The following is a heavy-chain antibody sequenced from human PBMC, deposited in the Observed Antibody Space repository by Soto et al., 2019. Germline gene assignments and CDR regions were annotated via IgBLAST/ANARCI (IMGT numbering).Heavy chain of an antibody. CDR1: GFTFSSYA. D-gene: IGHD1-26*01. CDR3: AKNQGVELVPLATVDWFDP. CDR2: FSGGRDTT. Sequence: GGSLRLSCVASGFTFSSYAMSWVRQAQGQRLEWVATFSGGRDTTWHADSVKGRFTVSRDSSKSTVYLELNNLSAEDTAVYHCAKNQGVELVPLATVDWFDPWGQGSVVTVSS. V-gene: IGHV3-23*01. J-gene: IGHJ5*02.